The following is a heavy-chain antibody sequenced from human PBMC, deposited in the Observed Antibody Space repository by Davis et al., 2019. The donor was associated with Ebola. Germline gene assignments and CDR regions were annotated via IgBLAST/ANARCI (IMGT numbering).Heavy chain of an antibody. CDR2: ISYDGSNK. V-gene: IGHV3-30*18. CDR3: ANEAINYYYYGMDV. J-gene: IGHJ6*02. CDR1: GFTFSSYG. Sequence: GESLKISCAASGFTFSSYGMHWVRQAPGEGLEWVAVISYDGSNKYYADSVKGRFTISRDNSKNTLYLQMNSLRAEDTAVYYCANEAINYYYYGMDVWGQGTTVTVSS.